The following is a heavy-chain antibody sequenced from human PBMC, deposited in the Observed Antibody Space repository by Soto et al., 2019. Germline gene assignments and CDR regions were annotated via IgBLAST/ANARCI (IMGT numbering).Heavy chain of an antibody. CDR2: ISSNSAYI. Sequence: GGSLRLSCAASGFTFRSFTMNWVRQAPGKGLEWVSTISSNSAYIYYTDALRGRFTISRDNAKNSLHLQMSSLRAEDTAVYYCARDLNTALVIGDAFDIWGQGTMVTVSS. V-gene: IGHV3-21*01. D-gene: IGHD5-18*01. J-gene: IGHJ3*02. CDR1: GFTFRSFT. CDR3: ARDLNTALVIGDAFDI.